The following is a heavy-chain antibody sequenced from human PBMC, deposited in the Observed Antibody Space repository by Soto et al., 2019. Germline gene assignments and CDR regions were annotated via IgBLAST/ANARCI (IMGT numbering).Heavy chain of an antibody. D-gene: IGHD3-22*01. CDR3: ARGHYYDSSGYSRDNWFDP. V-gene: IGHV4-59*01. CDR2: IYYSGST. Sequence: PSETLSLTCTVSGGSISSYYWSWIRQPPGKGLEWIGYIYYSGSTNYNPSLKSRVAIPVDTSKNQFSLKLSSVTAADTAVYYCARGHYYDSSGYSRDNWFDPWGQGTLVTVSS. J-gene: IGHJ5*02. CDR1: GGSISSYY.